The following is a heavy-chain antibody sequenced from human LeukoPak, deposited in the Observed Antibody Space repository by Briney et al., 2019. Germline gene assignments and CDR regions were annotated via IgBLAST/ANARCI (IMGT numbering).Heavy chain of an antibody. V-gene: IGHV3-21*01. CDR3: ARDEYYYDSSGYYRYYYYGMDV. Sequence: GGSLRLSCAASGFTFSSYSMNWVRQAPGKGLEWVSSISSSSSYIYYADSVKGRFTISRDNAKNSLYLQMNSLRAEDTAVYYCARDEYYYDSSGYYRYYYYGMDVWGQGTTVTVSS. J-gene: IGHJ6*02. CDR2: ISSSSSYI. D-gene: IGHD3-22*01. CDR1: GFTFSSYS.